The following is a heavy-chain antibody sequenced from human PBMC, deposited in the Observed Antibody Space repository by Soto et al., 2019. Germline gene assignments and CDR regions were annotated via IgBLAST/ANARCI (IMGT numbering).Heavy chain of an antibody. CDR2: FNPNSGDT. Sequence: ASVKVSCKASGYIFTAYSMHWVRQAPGQGLEWVGWFNPNSGDTIYAQKFQGRVTLTRDTSISTAYMELYSLRSDDTAVDYCAREASSVISLDYWGQGTLVTVSS. V-gene: IGHV1-2*02. J-gene: IGHJ4*02. CDR3: AREASSVISLDY. D-gene: IGHD2-21*01. CDR1: GYIFTAYS.